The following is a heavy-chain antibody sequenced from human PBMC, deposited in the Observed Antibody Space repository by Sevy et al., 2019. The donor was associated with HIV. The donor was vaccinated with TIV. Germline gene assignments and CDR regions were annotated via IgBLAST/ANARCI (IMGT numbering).Heavy chain of an antibody. J-gene: IGHJ3*02. CDR3: AKESGSYYDFWSGHDAFAI. D-gene: IGHD3-3*01. CDR2: ISCDGSSK. CDR1: GFNFSSYG. V-gene: IGHV3-30*18. Sequence: GGSLRLSCAASGFNFSSYGMHWVRQAPGKGLEWVAVISCDGSSKYYSDSVKGRFTISRDNSKNTVYLQINRLRAEDTAVYYCAKESGSYYDFWSGHDAFAIWGQGTMVTVSS.